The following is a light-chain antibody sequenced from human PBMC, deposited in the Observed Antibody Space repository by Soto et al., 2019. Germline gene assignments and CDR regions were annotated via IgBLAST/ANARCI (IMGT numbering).Light chain of an antibody. CDR1: SSDVGGYDY. V-gene: IGLV2-14*01. J-gene: IGLJ1*01. Sequence: QSVLTQPASVSGSPGQSITISCTGTSSDVGGYDYVSWYQLHPGKAPKLMVFEVSNRPSGVSYRFSGSKSGNTASLTISGLQAEDEADYYYSSYAGSNNPYVFGTGTKLTVL. CDR3: SSYAGSNNPYV. CDR2: EVS.